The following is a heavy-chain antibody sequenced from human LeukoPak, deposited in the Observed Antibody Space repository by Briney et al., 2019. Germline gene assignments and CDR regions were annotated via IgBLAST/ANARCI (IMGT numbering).Heavy chain of an antibody. V-gene: IGHV3-23*01. CDR3: AKEEGYCSGGSCYGSTDY. CDR1: GFTFSSYA. D-gene: IGHD2-15*01. J-gene: IGHJ4*02. CDR2: ISGSGGST. Sequence: GSLRLSCAASGFTFSSYAMSWVRQAPGKGLEWVSAISGSGGSTYYADSVKGRFTISRDNSKYTLYLQMNSLRAEDTAVYYCAKEEGYCSGGSCYGSTDYWGQGTLVTVSS.